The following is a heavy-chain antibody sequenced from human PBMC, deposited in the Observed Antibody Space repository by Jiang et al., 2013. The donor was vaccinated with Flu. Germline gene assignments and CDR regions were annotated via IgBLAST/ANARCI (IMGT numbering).Heavy chain of an antibody. D-gene: IGHD2-21*02. V-gene: IGHV5-51*01. CDR2: IYPGDSDT. Sequence: IYPGDSDTRYSPSFQGQVTISADKSISTAYLQWSSLKASDTAMYYCAAGGEAYCGGDCSDDAFDIWGQGTMVTVSS. J-gene: IGHJ3*02. CDR3: AAGGEAYCGGDCSDDAFDI.